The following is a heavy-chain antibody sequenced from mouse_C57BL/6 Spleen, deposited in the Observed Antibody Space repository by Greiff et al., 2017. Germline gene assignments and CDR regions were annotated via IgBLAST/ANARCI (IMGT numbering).Heavy chain of an antibody. J-gene: IGHJ4*01. V-gene: IGHV1-55*01. Sequence: QVQLQQPGAELVKPGASVKMSCKASGYTFTSYWITWVKQRPGQGLEWIGDIYPGSGSTNYNEKFKSKATLTVDTSSSTAYMQLSSLTSEDSAVYYWVGGYYDYDYYAMDYWGQGTSVTVSS. CDR3: VGGYYDYDYYAMDY. CDR2: IYPGSGST. D-gene: IGHD2-4*01. CDR1: GYTFTSYW.